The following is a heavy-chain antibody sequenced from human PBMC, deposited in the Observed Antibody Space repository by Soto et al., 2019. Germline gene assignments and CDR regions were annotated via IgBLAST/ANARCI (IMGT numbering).Heavy chain of an antibody. CDR3: TRMGDFWSGPGELDP. CDR2: VYYNGFT. J-gene: IGHJ5*02. CDR1: VGSISSSSYY. Sequence: QLQLRESGPGLVKPSETLSLTCTVSVGSISSSSYYWAWNRQSPGKGLEWIGSVYYNGFTYYNPSLKSRVTISVDTSKNQFSLQLTSVTAADTAVYYCTRMGDFWSGPGELDPWGQGTLVTVSS. D-gene: IGHD3-3*01. V-gene: IGHV4-39*01.